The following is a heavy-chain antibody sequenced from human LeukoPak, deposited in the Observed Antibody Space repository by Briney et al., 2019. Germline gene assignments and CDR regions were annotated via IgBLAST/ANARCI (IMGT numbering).Heavy chain of an antibody. V-gene: IGHV5-51*01. CDR1: GYSFTSYW. CDR2: IYPGDSDT. CDR3: ARTMTGGYSSTDPADY. J-gene: IGHJ4*02. D-gene: IGHD6-13*01. Sequence: GESLKISCKGAGYSFTSYWIGWVRQMPGKGLEWMGIIYPGDSDTRYSPSFQGQVTISADKSISTAYLQWSSLKASDTAMYYCARTMTGGYSSTDPADYWGQGTLVTVSS.